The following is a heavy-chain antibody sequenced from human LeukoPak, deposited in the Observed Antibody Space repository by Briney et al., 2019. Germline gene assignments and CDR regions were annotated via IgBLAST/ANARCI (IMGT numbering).Heavy chain of an antibody. CDR1: GFTVSSNY. J-gene: IGHJ5*02. V-gene: IGHV3-53*01. CDR2: IYSGGST. D-gene: IGHD3-10*01. CDR3: ASNRGVRGVIIT. Sequence: GGSLRLSCAASGFTVSSNYMSWVRQAPGKGLEWVSVIYSGGSTYYADSVKGRFTIPRDNSKNTLYLQMNSLRAEDTAVYYCASNRGVRGVIITWGQGTLVTVSS.